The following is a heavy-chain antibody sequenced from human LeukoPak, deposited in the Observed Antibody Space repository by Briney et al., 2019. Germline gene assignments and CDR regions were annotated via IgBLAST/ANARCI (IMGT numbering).Heavy chain of an antibody. CDR3: ARTYSSSWYGNWFDP. Sequence: SETLSLTCTVSGGSISSYYWSWIRQPAGKGLEWIGRICTSGSTNYNPSLKSRVTMSVDTSKNQFSLKLSSVTAADTAVYYCARTYSSSWYGNWFDPWGQGTLVTVSS. CDR2: ICTSGST. V-gene: IGHV4-4*07. CDR1: GGSISSYY. J-gene: IGHJ5*02. D-gene: IGHD6-13*01.